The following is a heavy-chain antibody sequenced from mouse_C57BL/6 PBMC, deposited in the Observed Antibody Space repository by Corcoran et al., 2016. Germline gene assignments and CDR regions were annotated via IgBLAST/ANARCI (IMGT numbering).Heavy chain of an antibody. J-gene: IGHJ2*01. Sequence: EVQLQQSGPELVKPGASVKISCKASGYTFTDYYMNWVKQSHGKSLEWIGDINPNNGGTSYNQKFKGKATLTVDKSSSTAYMELRSLTSEDSAVYYCARSGYGSSYEDYWGQGTTLTVSS. V-gene: IGHV1-26*01. CDR3: ARSGYGSSYEDY. CDR2: INPNNGGT. D-gene: IGHD1-1*01. CDR1: GYTFTDYY.